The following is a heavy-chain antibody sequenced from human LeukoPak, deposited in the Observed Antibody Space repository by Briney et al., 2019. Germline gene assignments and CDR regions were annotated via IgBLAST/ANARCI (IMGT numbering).Heavy chain of an antibody. D-gene: IGHD3-22*01. CDR2: IYTSGST. V-gene: IGHV4-4*07. Sequence: PSETLSLTRTVSGGSISSYYWSWIRQPAGKGLEWIGRIYTSGSTNYNPSLKSRVTMSVDTSKNQFSLKLSSVTAADTAVYYCARDGYYYDSSGYGLDYWGQGTLVTVSS. CDR1: GGSISSYY. J-gene: IGHJ4*02. CDR3: ARDGYYYDSSGYGLDY.